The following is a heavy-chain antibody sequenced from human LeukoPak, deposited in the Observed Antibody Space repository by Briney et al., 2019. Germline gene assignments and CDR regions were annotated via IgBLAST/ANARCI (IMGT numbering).Heavy chain of an antibody. V-gene: IGHV1-24*01. CDR3: ATARQFSYYGLDV. Sequence: GASVKVSCRVSGYTLTALSMHWVRQAPGKGLEWMGGFDPEESETLYAQNFQGRINMTEDTSTDTAYMALSSLRSEDTAIYYCATARQFSYYGLDVWGQGTTVTVSS. J-gene: IGHJ6*02. CDR2: FDPEESET. D-gene: IGHD5-24*01. CDR1: GYTLTALS.